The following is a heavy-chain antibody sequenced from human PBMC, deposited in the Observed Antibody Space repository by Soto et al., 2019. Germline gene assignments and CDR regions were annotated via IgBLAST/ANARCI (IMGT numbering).Heavy chain of an antibody. CDR1: GGSFSGYY. CDR3: ARGSVNFDY. J-gene: IGHJ4*02. Sequence: SETLSLTCAVYGGSFSGYYWSWIRQPPGKGLEWIGEINHSGSTNYNPSLKSRVTISVDTSKNQFSLKLSSVTAADTAVYYCARGSVNFDYWGQGTLVTAPQ. V-gene: IGHV4-34*01. CDR2: INHSGST.